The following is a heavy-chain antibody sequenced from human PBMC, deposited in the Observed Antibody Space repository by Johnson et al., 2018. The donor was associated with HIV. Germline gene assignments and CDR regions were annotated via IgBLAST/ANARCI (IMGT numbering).Heavy chain of an antibody. D-gene: IGHD5-24*01. Sequence: VQLVESGGGLVQPGGSLRLSCAASGFTVSSNYMSWVRQAPGKGLEWVSVIFSGGTTYYADSVNGRFTISRDNSKNTLYLQMNSLGAEDTALYYCARACRDGYTCDSFDIWGQGTMVTVSS. J-gene: IGHJ3*02. CDR1: GFTVSSNY. CDR3: ARACRDGYTCDSFDI. CDR2: IFSGGTT. V-gene: IGHV3-66*01.